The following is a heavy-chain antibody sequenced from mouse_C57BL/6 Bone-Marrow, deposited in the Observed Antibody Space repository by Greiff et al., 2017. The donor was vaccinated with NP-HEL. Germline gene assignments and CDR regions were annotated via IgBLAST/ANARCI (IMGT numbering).Heavy chain of an antibody. CDR1: GFTFSSYA. Sequence: EVKLMESGGGLVKPGGSLKLSCAASGFTFSSYAMSWVRQTPEKRLAWVATISDGGSYTYYPDNVKGRFTLSRDNAKNNLYLQMSHLKSEDTAMYYCARDGIAYWGQGTLVTVSA. V-gene: IGHV5-4*01. J-gene: IGHJ3*01. CDR3: ARDGIAY. CDR2: ISDGGSYT. D-gene: IGHD1-1*01.